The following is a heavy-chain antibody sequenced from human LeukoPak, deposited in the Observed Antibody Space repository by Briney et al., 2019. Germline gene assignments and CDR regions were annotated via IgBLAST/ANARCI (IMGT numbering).Heavy chain of an antibody. J-gene: IGHJ4*02. CDR1: GYAFTGYY. CDR3: GRDFRDSLDY. V-gene: IGHV1-2*02. CDR2: INPDSGGT. Sequence: GASVKVSCKASGYAFTGYYMHWVRQAPGQGLEWMGWINPDSGGTNFAQKFQGRVTMTRDTSISTAYMELSRLRSDDTAVYYCGRDFRDSLDYWGQGTLVTVSS.